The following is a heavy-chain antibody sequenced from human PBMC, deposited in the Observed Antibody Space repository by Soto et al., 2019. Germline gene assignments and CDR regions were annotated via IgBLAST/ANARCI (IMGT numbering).Heavy chain of an antibody. CDR2: IYYSGTS. CDR3: TDMRGQWLPRD. J-gene: IGHJ4*02. Sequence: PSETLSLTCTVSGGSISSYYWGWIRQPPGKGLEWIGNIYYSGTSYSYPSLKGRVTMSVDTSKNQFSMRLTSVTAADTAVYYCTDMRGQWLPRDWGRGIMVTVSS. D-gene: IGHD6-19*01. CDR1: GGSISSYY. V-gene: IGHV4-59*04.